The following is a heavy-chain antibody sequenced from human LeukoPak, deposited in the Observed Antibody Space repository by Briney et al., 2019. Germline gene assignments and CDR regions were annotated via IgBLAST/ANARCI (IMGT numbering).Heavy chain of an antibody. D-gene: IGHD3-10*01. CDR3: ARVRGGVFDY. Sequence: PGGSLRLSCAASGFTFSSYAMHWVCQAPGKGLEWVAVISYDGSNKYYADSVKGRFTISRDNSKNTLYLQMNSLRAEDTAVYYCARVRGGVFDYWGQGTLVTVSS. V-gene: IGHV3-30-3*01. CDR1: GFTFSSYA. CDR2: ISYDGSNK. J-gene: IGHJ4*02.